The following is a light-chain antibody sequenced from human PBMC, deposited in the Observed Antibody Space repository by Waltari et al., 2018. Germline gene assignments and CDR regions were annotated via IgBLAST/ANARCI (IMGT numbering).Light chain of an antibody. CDR1: QSVTSN. J-gene: IGKJ1*01. V-gene: IGKV3-15*01. CDR3: QHYHTWPPKT. Sequence: DIVMTQSPATLSVSPGERATLSCRASQSVTSNLAWYQHRPGQAPRLLIYVASTRPTGIPARFSGSGSGTEFTLTISGLQSDDFAVYYCQHYHTWPPKTFGQGTRVEIK. CDR2: VAS.